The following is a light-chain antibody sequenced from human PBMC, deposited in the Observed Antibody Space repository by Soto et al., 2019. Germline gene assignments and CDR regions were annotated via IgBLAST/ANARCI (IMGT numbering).Light chain of an antibody. V-gene: IGLV2-14*01. CDR3: GSYASATLI. CDR1: SNDIGAYNY. J-gene: IGLJ2*01. CDR2: EVT. Sequence: QSAQTQPASVSGSPGQSITISCTGTSNDIGAYNYVSWYQQYPGKVPTLLIYEVTFRPSGVSNRFSGSKSGNTASLTISGLQTEDEADYYCGSYASATLIFGGGTKLTVL.